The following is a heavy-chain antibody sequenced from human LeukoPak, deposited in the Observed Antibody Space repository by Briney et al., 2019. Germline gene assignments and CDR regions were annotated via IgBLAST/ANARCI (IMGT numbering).Heavy chain of an antibody. Sequence: PGGSLRLSCAASGFTFDDYGMSWVRQAPGRVLELVSGINWNGGSTGYADSVKGRFTISRDNAKNSLYLQMNSLRAEDTALYHCARDRGIGGYNWFDPWGQGTLVTVSS. D-gene: IGHD3-10*01. CDR2: INWNGGST. CDR1: GFTFDDYG. V-gene: IGHV3-20*01. CDR3: ARDRGIGGYNWFDP. J-gene: IGHJ5*02.